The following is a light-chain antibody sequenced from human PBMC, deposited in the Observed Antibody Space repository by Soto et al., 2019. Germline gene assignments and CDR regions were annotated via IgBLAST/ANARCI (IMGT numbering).Light chain of an antibody. J-gene: IGLJ1*01. CDR1: SSDIGTYKY. CDR2: EVN. V-gene: IGLV2-14*01. CDR3: FSYAGSSTYV. Sequence: QSALTQPASVSGSPGQSITISCTGTSSDIGTYKYVSWFQHHPGKAPKLMISEVNNWPSGVSNRFSGSKSGNTAYLTISGLQVEDEAEYFCFSYAGSSTYVFGLGTKVTVL.